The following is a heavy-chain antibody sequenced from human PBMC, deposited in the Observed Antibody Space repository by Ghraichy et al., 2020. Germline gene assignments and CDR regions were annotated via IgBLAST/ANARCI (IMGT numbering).Heavy chain of an antibody. CDR3: ARLGDSSALYWDFDL. D-gene: IGHD3-10*01. V-gene: IGHV4-59*08. Sequence: SETLSLTCTVSGGSISSYYWSWIRQPPGKGLEWIGYIYYSGSATYNPSLRSRVTISVDTSKNQFSLKLSSVTAADTAVYYCARLGDSSALYWDFDLWGRGTLVTVSS. CDR1: GGSISSYY. CDR2: IYYSGSA. J-gene: IGHJ2*01.